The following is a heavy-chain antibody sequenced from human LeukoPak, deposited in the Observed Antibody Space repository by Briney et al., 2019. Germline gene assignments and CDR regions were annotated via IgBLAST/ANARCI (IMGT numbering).Heavy chain of an antibody. CDR2: IHHSGNT. CDR1: GYSISSGYY. CDR3: ARGAIRFLQWLSDFDY. J-gene: IGHJ4*02. D-gene: IGHD3-3*01. V-gene: IGHV4-38-2*02. Sequence: SETLSLTCIVSGYSISSGYYWGWIRQPPGKGLEWIGNIHHSGNTYYKPSLKNRVTISLDRSKNQFSLNLSSVTAADTAVYFCARGAIRFLQWLSDFDYWGQGALVTVSS.